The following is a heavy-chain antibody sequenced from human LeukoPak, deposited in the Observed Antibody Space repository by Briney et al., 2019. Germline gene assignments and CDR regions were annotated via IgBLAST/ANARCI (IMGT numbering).Heavy chain of an antibody. J-gene: IGHJ4*02. CDR3: TKRVSGWYWIDY. D-gene: IGHD6-19*01. CDR2: VTGGGGTT. Sequence: GGSLRLSCAASGFTFSSYAMSWVRQTPGKGLEWVSTVTGGGGTTYYADSVKGRFTISRDNSKNTLYLQMNSLRAEDTAMYYCTKRVSGWYWIDYWGQGTLVTVSS. V-gene: IGHV3-23*01. CDR1: GFTFSSYA.